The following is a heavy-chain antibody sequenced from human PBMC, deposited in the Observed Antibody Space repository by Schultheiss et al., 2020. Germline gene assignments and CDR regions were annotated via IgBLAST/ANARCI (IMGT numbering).Heavy chain of an antibody. CDR1: GGSFSGYY. J-gene: IGHJ5*02. CDR3: ARDGAVTTLGWFDP. D-gene: IGHD4-17*01. CDR2: INHSGST. Sequence: SETLSLTCAVYGGSFSGYYWSWIRQPPGKGLEWIGEINHSGSTNYNPSLKSRVTISVDTSKNQFSLKLSSVTAADTAVYYCARDGAVTTLGWFDPWGQGTLVTFSS. V-gene: IGHV4-34*01.